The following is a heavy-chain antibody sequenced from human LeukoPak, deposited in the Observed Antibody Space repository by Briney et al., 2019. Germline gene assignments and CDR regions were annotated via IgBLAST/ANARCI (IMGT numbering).Heavy chain of an antibody. J-gene: IGHJ6*02. CDR1: GLTFINAW. D-gene: IGHD3-16*01. V-gene: IGHV3-15*01. Sequence: NPGGSLRLSCAASGLTFINAWMTWVRQAPGKGLDWVARIRSKADGGTTEYATPVKGRFTISRDDSNSALYLQMNSLKIEDTAVYYCARALNLGSFYYYYYGMDVWGQGTTVTVSS. CDR2: IRSKADGGTT. CDR3: ARALNLGSFYYYYYGMDV.